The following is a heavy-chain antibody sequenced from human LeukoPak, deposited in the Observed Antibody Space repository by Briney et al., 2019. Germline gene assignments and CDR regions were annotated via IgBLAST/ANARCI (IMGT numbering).Heavy chain of an antibody. Sequence: AGGSLRLPCAATGFKFSDYYMSWIRQARGKGLEGVSYISSSGSTIYYADSVKGRFTISRDNAKNSLYLQMNSLRAEDTAVYYCARARCSGGSCYLGYWGQGTLVTVSS. CDR3: ARARCSGGSCYLGY. J-gene: IGHJ4*02. V-gene: IGHV3-11*01. CDR1: GFKFSDYY. D-gene: IGHD2-15*01. CDR2: ISSSGSTI.